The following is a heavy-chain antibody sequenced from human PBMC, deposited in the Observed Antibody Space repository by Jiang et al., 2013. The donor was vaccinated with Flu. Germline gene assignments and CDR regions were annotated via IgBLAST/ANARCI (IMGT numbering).Heavy chain of an antibody. CDR1: GGSFSGYY. D-gene: IGHD6-19*01. J-gene: IGHJ4*02. CDR3: ASPKLGYSSGWYNY. Sequence: LLKPSETLSLTCAVYGGSFSGYYWSWIRQPPGKGLEWIGEINHSGSTNYNPSLKSRVTISVDTSKNQFSLKLSSVTAADTAVYYCASPKLGYSSGWYNYWGQGTLVTVSS. CDR2: INHSGST. V-gene: IGHV4-34*01.